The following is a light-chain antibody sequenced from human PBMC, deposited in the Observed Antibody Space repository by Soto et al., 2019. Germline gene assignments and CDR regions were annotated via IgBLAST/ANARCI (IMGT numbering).Light chain of an antibody. J-gene: IGLJ1*01. CDR1: SSNIGSNT. Sequence: QSVLTQPPSASGTPGQRVTISCSGSSSNIGSNTVNWYQQLPGTAPKPLIHSNNQRPSGVPDRFSGSKSGTSASLAISGLQSEDEADYYCSSYTNTSTLYVFGTGTKVTVL. V-gene: IGLV1-44*01. CDR3: SSYTNTSTLYV. CDR2: SNN.